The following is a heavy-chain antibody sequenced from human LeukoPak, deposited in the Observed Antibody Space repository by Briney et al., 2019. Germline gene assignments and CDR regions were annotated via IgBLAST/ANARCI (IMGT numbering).Heavy chain of an antibody. CDR2: IYYSGST. CDR3: ARGPGMATIKD. D-gene: IGHD5-24*01. J-gene: IGHJ4*02. V-gene: IGHV4-59*09. Sequence: ECIANIYYSGSTNYTPSLKSRVTISIATSKNQFSLKLSSVTAADTAVYYCARGPGMATIKDWGQGTLVTVSS.